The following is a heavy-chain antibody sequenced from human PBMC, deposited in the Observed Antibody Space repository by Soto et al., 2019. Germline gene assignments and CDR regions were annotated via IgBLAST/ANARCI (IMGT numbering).Heavy chain of an antibody. CDR3: ARSPRPRWYFDY. CDR1: GYTFTSYG. CDR2: ISAYNGNT. V-gene: IGHV1-18*01. J-gene: IGHJ4*02. D-gene: IGHD2-15*01. Sequence: ASGKVSCKASGYTFTSYGISWVRQAPGQGLEWMGWISAYNGNTNYAQKLQGRVTMTTDTSTSTAYMELRSLRSDDTAVYYCARSPRPRWYFDYWGQGTLVTVSS.